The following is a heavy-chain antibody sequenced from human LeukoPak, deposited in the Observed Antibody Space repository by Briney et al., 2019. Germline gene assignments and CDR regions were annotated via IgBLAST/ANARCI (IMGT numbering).Heavy chain of an antibody. CDR2: IYYSGSA. V-gene: IGHV4-59*01. Sequence: LSETLSLTCTVSGGSISDNYWSWARQPPGKGLEWIGYIYYSGSANYNPSLASRVTMSVDTSKNQFSLKLNSVTAADTAVYYCARDGGCGSSTGCYPDAFHIWGQGTMVTVSS. D-gene: IGHD2-2*01. J-gene: IGHJ3*02. CDR1: GGSISDNY. CDR3: ARDGGCGSSTGCYPDAFHI.